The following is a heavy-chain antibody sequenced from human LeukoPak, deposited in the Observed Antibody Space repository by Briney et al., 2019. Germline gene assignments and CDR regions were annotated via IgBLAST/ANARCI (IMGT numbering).Heavy chain of an antibody. CDR1: GFSFRSFA. Sequence: GGSLRLSCTASGFSFRSFAMSWVRQAPGQGLEWVSSISGGGEDPYYADSVKGRFTISRDNSETTLYLQMNSLGADDTALYYCARTIAQYTNAWLYYYGLDVWGQGTTVTVSS. J-gene: IGHJ6*02. V-gene: IGHV3-23*01. CDR3: ARTIAQYTNAWLYYYGLDV. D-gene: IGHD1-7*01. CDR2: ISGGGEDP.